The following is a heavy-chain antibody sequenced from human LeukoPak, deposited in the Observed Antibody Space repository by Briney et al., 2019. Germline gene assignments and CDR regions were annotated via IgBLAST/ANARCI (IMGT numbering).Heavy chain of an antibody. CDR3: AKDLPYSSGWYPTTDAFDI. CDR1: GFTFSGSA. V-gene: IGHV3-23*01. CDR2: ISGSGGST. Sequence: GGSLRLSCAASGFTFSGSAMPWVRQAPGKGLEWVSAISGSGGSTYYADSVKGRFTISRDNSKNTLYLQMNSLRAEDTAVYYCAKDLPYSSGWYPTTDAFDIWGQGTMVTVSS. J-gene: IGHJ3*02. D-gene: IGHD6-19*01.